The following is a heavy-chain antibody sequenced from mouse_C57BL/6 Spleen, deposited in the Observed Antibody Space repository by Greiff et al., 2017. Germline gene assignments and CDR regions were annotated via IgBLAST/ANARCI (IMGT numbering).Heavy chain of an antibody. J-gene: IGHJ4*01. CDR1: GYTFTSYW. V-gene: IGHV1-52*01. CDR3: AQEGNCDYPYAMDY. CDR2: IDPSDSET. D-gene: IGHD2-4*01. Sequence: QVQLQQPGAELVRPGSSVKLSCKASGYTFTSYWMHWVKQRPIQGLEWIGNIDPSDSETHYNQKFKDKATLTVDKSSSTAYMQLSSLTSEDSAVDYCAQEGNCDYPYAMDYWGQGTSVTVSS.